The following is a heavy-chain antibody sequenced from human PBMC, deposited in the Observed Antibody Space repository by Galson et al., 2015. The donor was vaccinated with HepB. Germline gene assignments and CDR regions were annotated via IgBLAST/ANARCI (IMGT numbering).Heavy chain of an antibody. J-gene: IGHJ4*02. CDR3: ARGGGSGWYFGY. V-gene: IGHV4-34*01. D-gene: IGHD6-19*01. Sequence: SETLSLTCAVYGGSFSGYYWSWIRQPPGKGLEWIGEINHSGSTNYNPSLKSRVTISVDTSKNQFSLKLSSVTAADTAVYYCARGGGSGWYFGYWGQGTLVTVSS. CDR1: GGSFSGYY. CDR2: INHSGST.